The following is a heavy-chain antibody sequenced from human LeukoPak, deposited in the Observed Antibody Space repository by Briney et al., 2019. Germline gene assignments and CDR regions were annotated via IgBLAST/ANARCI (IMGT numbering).Heavy chain of an antibody. CDR1: GFTFSSYA. J-gene: IGHJ3*02. V-gene: IGHV3-64*01. D-gene: IGHD2-15*01. Sequence: GGSLRLSCAASGFTFSSYAMPWVRQAPGKGLEYVSAISSNGGSTYYANSVKGRFTISRDNSKNTLYLQMGSLRAEDMAVYYCARGDSLKNDAFDIWGQGTMVTVSS. CDR2: ISSNGGST. CDR3: ARGDSLKNDAFDI.